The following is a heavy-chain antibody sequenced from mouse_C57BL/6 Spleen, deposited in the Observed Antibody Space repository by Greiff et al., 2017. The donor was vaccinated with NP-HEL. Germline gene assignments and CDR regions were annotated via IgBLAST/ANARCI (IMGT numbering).Heavy chain of an antibody. CDR1: GYSFTDYN. Sequence: VQLQQSGPELVKPGASVKISCKASGYSFTDYNMNWVKQSNGKSLEWIGVINPNYGTTSYNQKFKGKATLTVDQSSSTAYMQLNSLTSEDSAVYYCVIYYDYGRYFDVWGTGTTVTVSS. V-gene: IGHV1-39*01. CDR2: INPNYGTT. J-gene: IGHJ1*03. D-gene: IGHD2-4*01. CDR3: VIYYDYGRYFDV.